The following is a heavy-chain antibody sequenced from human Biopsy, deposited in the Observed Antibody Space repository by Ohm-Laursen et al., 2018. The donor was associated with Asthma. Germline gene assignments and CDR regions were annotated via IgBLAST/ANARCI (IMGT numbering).Heavy chain of an antibody. D-gene: IGHD3-9*01. CDR2: INAGNGNT. J-gene: IGHJ3*01. Sequence: ASVKVSCKASGYTFINYAIHWVRQAPGQRLEWIGWINAGNGNTKYPQKFQGRVTITRGTSASTAYMDLSSLRSEDTAVYYCARTYYDFLTGQVNDAFALWGQGTVVTVSS. CDR3: ARTYYDFLTGQVNDAFAL. V-gene: IGHV1-3*01. CDR1: GYTFINYA.